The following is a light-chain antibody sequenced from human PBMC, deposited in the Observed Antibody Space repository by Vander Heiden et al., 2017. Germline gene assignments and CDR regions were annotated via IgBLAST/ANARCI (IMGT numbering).Light chain of an antibody. V-gene: IGLV1-44*01. Sequence: QSVLTQPPSAPGTPGQKVTISCSGSRSNIGGNTVSWYHQVPGTAPKLLIYSTNQRPSGVPDRFSGSKSGTSASLAITGLQSEDEADYYCATWDDTLIGPVFGGGTKLTVL. CDR3: ATWDDTLIGPV. CDR2: STN. J-gene: IGLJ2*01. CDR1: RSNIGGNT.